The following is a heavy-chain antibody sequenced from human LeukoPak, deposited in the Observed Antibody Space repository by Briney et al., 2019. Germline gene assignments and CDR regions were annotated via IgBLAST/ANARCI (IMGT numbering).Heavy chain of an antibody. D-gene: IGHD2-2*01. CDR1: GFTFSSYW. CDR3: ARNLGYCSSTSCYEGAFDI. J-gene: IGHJ3*02. CDR2: IKQDGSEK. V-gene: IGHV3-7*03. Sequence: GGSLRLSCAASGFTFSSYWMSWVRQAPGKGLEWVANIKQDGSEKYYVDSVKGRFTISRDNAKNSLYLQMDSLRAEDTAVYYCARNLGYCSSTSCYEGAFDIWGQGTMVTVSS.